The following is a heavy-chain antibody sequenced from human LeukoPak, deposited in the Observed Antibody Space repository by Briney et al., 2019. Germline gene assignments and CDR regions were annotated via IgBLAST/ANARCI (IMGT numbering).Heavy chain of an antibody. D-gene: IGHD6-6*01. J-gene: IGHJ4*02. V-gene: IGHV4-38-2*02. CDR1: GYSISSGYF. CDR3: ARDPSG. CDR2: IYHSGST. Sequence: SETLSLTCTVSGYSISSGYFWGWIRQPPGKGLEWIGSIYHSGSTYYNPSLKSRVTISVDTSKNQFSLKLNSVTAADTAIYYCARDPSGWGRGTLVTVSS.